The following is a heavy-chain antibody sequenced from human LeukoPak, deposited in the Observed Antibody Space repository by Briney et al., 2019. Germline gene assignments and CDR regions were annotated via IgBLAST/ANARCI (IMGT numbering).Heavy chain of an antibody. CDR1: GGSISSYY. CDR2: IYYSGST. D-gene: IGHD6-13*01. J-gene: IGHJ4*02. CDR3: AAPLAAAGTSFDY. V-gene: IGHV4-59*01. Sequence: SETLSLTCTVSGGSISSYYWSWIRQPPGKGLEWIGYIYYSGSTNYNPSLKSRVTISVDTSKNQFSLKLSSVTAADTAVYYCAAPLAAAGTSFDYWGQGTLVTVSS.